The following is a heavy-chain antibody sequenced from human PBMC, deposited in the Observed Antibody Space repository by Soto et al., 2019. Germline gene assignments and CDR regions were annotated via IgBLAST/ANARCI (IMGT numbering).Heavy chain of an antibody. CDR1: GFTFSSYA. D-gene: IGHD3-9*01. CDR2: ISGSGGST. J-gene: IGHJ4*02. Sequence: GGSLRLSCAASGFTFSSYAMSWVRQAPGKGLEWVSAISGSGGSTYYADSVKGRFTISRDNSKNTLYLQMNSLRAEDTAVYYCAKNSDVLRYFDWLPAPDYWGQGTLVTV. CDR3: AKNSDVLRYFDWLPAPDY. V-gene: IGHV3-23*01.